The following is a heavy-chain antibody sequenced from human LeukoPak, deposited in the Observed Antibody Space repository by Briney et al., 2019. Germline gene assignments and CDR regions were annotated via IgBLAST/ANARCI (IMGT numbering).Heavy chain of an antibody. V-gene: IGHV4-34*01. CDR1: GGSFSGYY. CDR3: ARVGIAARPADY. J-gene: IGHJ4*02. D-gene: IGHD6-6*01. Sequence: SETLSLTCAVYGGSFSGYYWGWIRQPPGKGLEWIGEINHSGSTNYNPSLKSRVTISVDTSKNQFSLKLSSVTAADTAVYYCARVGIAARPADYWGQGTLVTVSS. CDR2: INHSGST.